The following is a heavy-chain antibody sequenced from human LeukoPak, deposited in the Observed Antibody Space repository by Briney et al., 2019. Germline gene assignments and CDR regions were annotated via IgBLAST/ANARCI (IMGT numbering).Heavy chain of an antibody. D-gene: IGHD2-8*01. CDR1: GGSISGYY. CDR2: IYYSGNT. V-gene: IGHV4-59*08. CDR3: ARHGSFGYCSNGVCKSDYFDP. J-gene: IGHJ5*02. Sequence: SETLSLTCTVSGGSISGYYWSWIRQPPGKGLEWIGYIYYSGNTYYNPSLKSRVTMSVDTSKKQFSLTLTSVTAADTAVYYCARHGSFGYCSNGVCKSDYFDPWGQGTLVTVSS.